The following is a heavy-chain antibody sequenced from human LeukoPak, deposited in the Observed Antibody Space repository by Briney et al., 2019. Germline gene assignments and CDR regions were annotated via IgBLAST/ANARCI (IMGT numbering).Heavy chain of an antibody. J-gene: IGHJ4*02. CDR3: ARRLVIIPTLDY. Sequence: SETLSLTCTVSGGSISNNNYYWGWIRQPPGKGLEWIGSIYYSGSTHYHPSLKSRVTISVDTSKNQISLKLSSVTAADTAVYCCARRLVIIPTLDYWGQGTLVTVPS. D-gene: IGHD3-9*01. CDR2: IYYSGST. CDR1: GGSISNNNYY. V-gene: IGHV4-39*01.